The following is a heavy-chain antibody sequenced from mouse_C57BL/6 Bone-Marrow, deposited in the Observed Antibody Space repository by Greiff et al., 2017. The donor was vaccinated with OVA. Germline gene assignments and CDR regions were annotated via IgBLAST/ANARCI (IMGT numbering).Heavy chain of an antibody. CDR3: AREGDGSSEMAY. CDR1: GFTFSSYA. D-gene: IGHD1-1*01. V-gene: IGHV5-4*01. J-gene: IGHJ3*01. CDR2: ISDGGSYT. Sequence: EVMLVESGGGLVKPGGSLKLSCAASGFTFSSYAMSWVRQTPEKRLEWVATISDGGSYTYYPDNVKGRFTISRDNAKNNLYLQMSHLKSEDTAMYYCAREGDGSSEMAYWGQGTLVTVSA.